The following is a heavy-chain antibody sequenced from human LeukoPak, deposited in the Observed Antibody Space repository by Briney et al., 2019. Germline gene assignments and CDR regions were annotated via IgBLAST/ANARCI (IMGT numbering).Heavy chain of an antibody. CDR3: AREGAPSGYDFWSGLLGPLSPSNNWFDP. V-gene: IGHV1-18*01. Sequence: GASVKVSCKASGYTFTSYGISWVRQAPGQGLEWMGWISAYNGNTNYAQKLQGRVTMTTDTSTSTAYMELRSLRSDNTAVYYCAREGAPSGYDFWSGLLGPLSPSNNWFDPWGQGTLVTVSS. CDR1: GYTFTSYG. D-gene: IGHD3-3*01. CDR2: ISAYNGNT. J-gene: IGHJ5*02.